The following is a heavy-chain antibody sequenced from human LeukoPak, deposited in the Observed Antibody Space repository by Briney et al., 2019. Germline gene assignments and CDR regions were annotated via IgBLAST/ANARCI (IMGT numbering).Heavy chain of an antibody. CDR3: ARDISLSWFDP. CDR1: GGSISTSHSY. J-gene: IGHJ5*02. Sequence: PSETLSLTCTVSGGSISTSHSYWGWIRQSPGKGLEWIGTILYSGTTYYNPSLKSRVSISIDTSNNQFSLKVTSVTAADTAIYYCARDISLSWFDPWGQGTRVTASS. D-gene: IGHD2-21*01. V-gene: IGHV4-39*07. CDR2: ILYSGTT.